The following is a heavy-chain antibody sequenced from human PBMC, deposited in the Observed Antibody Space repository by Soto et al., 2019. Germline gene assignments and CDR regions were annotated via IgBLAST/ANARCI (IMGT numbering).Heavy chain of an antibody. CDR1: GFTFDDYT. CDR3: AKDMEGDYDILTGYPRSYYYYGMDV. CDR2: ISWDGGST. D-gene: IGHD3-9*01. J-gene: IGHJ6*02. V-gene: IGHV3-43*01. Sequence: GGSLRLSCAASGFTFDDYTMHWVRQAPGKGLEWVSLISWDGGSTYYADSVKGRFTISRDNSKNSLYLQMNSLRTEDTALYYCAKDMEGDYDILTGYPRSYYYYGMDVWGQGTTVTVSS.